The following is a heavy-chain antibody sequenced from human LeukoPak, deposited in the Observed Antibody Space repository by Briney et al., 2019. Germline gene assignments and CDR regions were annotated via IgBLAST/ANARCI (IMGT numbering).Heavy chain of an antibody. J-gene: IGHJ4*02. Sequence: SETLSLTCTVSGCSISSSSYYWGWIRQPPGKGLGWIVSIYYSGSTYYNPSLNSLITIYVDTSMNQFSLKLSSVPAADTAVYYCARRPAYYDILTGYNPPDYWGQGTLVTVSS. CDR1: GCSISSSSYY. CDR2: IYYSGST. CDR3: ARRPAYYDILTGYNPPDY. V-gene: IGHV4-39*01. D-gene: IGHD3-9*01.